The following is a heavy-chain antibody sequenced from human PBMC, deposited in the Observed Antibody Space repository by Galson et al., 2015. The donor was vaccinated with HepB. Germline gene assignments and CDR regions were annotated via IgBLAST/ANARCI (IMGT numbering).Heavy chain of an antibody. V-gene: IGHV1-69*06. CDR3: ARGLGRDYGGNSAYYYYGMDV. Sequence: SVKVSCKASGGTFSSYAISWVRQAPGQGLEWMGGIIPIFGTANYAQKFQGRVTITADKSTSTAYMELSSLRSEDTAVYYCARGLGRDYGGNSAYYYYGMDVWGQGTTITVSS. J-gene: IGHJ6*02. CDR1: GGTFSSYA. CDR2: IIPIFGTA. D-gene: IGHD4-23*01.